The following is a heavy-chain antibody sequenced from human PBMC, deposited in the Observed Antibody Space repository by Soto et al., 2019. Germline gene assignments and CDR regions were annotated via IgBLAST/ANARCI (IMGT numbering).Heavy chain of an antibody. J-gene: IGHJ4*02. CDR1: GGTFSSYA. D-gene: IGHD5-18*01. V-gene: IGHV1-69*06. CDR2: IIPIFGTA. Sequence: QVQLVQSGAEVKKPGSSVKVSCKASGGTFSSYAISWVRQAPGQGLEWMGGIIPIFGTANYAQKFQGRVTITADKSTSTAYMELSSLRSEETAVYYCARSGGYSYGFTYYFDYWGQGTLVTVSS. CDR3: ARSGGYSYGFTYYFDY.